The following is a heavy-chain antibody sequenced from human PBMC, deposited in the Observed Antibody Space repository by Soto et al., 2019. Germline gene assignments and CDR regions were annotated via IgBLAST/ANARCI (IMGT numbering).Heavy chain of an antibody. CDR3: ARELTYFYYYMDV. CDR1: GFTFSTYG. CDR2: ISNTGSTI. V-gene: IGHV3-48*01. Sequence: GGSLRLSCAASGFTFSTYGINWVRQAPGEGLEWVSYISNTGSTIYYADSVKGRFTISRDNAMNSLYLQMNSLRSEDTAVYYCARELTYFYYYMDVWGKGTTVTVSS. D-gene: IGHD1-20*01. J-gene: IGHJ6*03.